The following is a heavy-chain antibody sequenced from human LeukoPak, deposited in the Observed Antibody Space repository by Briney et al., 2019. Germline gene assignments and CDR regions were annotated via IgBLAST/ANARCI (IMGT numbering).Heavy chain of an antibody. CDR2: INDSGDST. Sequence: GGSLRLSCAASGFTFSSYAMSCVRQAPGKGLEWVSSINDSGDSTYYADSVKGRFTISRDNSKNTLYLLMNNLRAEDTAIFYCATAYCSSTSCPTWGQGTLVTVSS. J-gene: IGHJ5*02. CDR3: ATAYCSSTSCPT. CDR1: GFTFSSYA. V-gene: IGHV3-23*01. D-gene: IGHD2-2*01.